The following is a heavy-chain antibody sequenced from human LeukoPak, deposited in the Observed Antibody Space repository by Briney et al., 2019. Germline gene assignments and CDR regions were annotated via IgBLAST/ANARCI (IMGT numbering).Heavy chain of an antibody. CDR2: INPNSAGT. CDR3: ARRGNWNPAFDY. D-gene: IGHD1-1*01. V-gene: IGHV1-2*02. CDR1: GYTFTGYY. Sequence: ASVKVPCKASGYTFTGYYMHWVRQAPGQGLEWMGWINPNSAGTNSAQKFQGRVTMTRDTSISTAYMELSRLRSDDTAVYYCARRGNWNPAFDYWGQGTLVTVSS. J-gene: IGHJ4*02.